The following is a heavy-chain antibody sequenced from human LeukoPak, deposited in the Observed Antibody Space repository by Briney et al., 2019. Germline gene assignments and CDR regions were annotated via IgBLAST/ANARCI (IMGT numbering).Heavy chain of an antibody. CDR2: INPTGGST. Sequence: ASVKVSCKASGYTFTSYYMHWVRQAPGEGLEWMGIINPTGGSTSYAQKFQGRVTITADKSTSTAYMELSSLRSEDTAVYYCARVSIAVAANWFDPWGQGTLVTVSS. V-gene: IGHV1-46*01. J-gene: IGHJ5*02. CDR3: ARVSIAVAANWFDP. CDR1: GYTFTSYY. D-gene: IGHD6-19*01.